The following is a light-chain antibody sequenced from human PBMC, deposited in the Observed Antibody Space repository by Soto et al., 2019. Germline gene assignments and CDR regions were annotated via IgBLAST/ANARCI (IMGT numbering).Light chain of an antibody. J-gene: IGKJ1*01. V-gene: IGKV1-5*01. Sequence: DIQMNQSPSTLSAFVGDRVTITCRASQNINNWLAWYQQKPGKAPKLLIYDASSLESGVPSRFSGSRSGTEFTLTISSLQPDDCATYYCQQYNSYSPWTFGQGTKVDIK. CDR3: QQYNSYSPWT. CDR2: DAS. CDR1: QNINNW.